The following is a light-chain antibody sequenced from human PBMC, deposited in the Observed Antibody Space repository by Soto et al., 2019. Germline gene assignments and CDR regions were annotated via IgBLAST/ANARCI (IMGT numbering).Light chain of an antibody. V-gene: IGKV1-39*01. CDR3: QQSYIAPYT. J-gene: IGKJ2*01. CDR1: QTISSY. CDR2: GAA. Sequence: DIQMTQSPSSLSASVGDRVTITCRASQTISSYLNWYQQKPGQAPNGLTNGAASLQTGVPSRFSGSGSGTDFSLTISSLQPEDSETYYCQQSYIAPYTFGQGTKLEI.